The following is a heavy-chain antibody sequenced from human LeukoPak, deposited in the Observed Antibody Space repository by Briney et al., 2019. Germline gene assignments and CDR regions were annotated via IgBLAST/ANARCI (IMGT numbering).Heavy chain of an antibody. J-gene: IGHJ4*02. CDR1: GYTFTSSG. CDR3: AKNSSGGYSDY. V-gene: IGHV1-18*01. D-gene: IGHD6-19*01. CDR2: ISTYPGYS. Sequence: ASVKVSCKASGYTFTSSGISGVRQAPGQGLEWMGWISTYPGYSKYAQNLQGRVTMTADTSTSTAYMELSSLRSDDTAVYYCAKNSSGGYSDYWGQGTLVTVSS.